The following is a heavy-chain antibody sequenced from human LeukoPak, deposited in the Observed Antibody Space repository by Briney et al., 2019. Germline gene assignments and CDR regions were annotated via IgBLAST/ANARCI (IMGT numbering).Heavy chain of an antibody. J-gene: IGHJ4*02. V-gene: IGHV3-23*01. CDR1: GFTFSNYA. CDR2: ISASGSNT. Sequence: PGGSLRLSCAASGFTFSNYAMYWVRQAPGKGPEWVSYISASGSNTYYADSVKGRFTNSRDDSKNTLYLQMNSLRAEDTAVYYCTKRSGTDSGCFDNWGQGTVVTVSS. CDR3: TKRSGTDSGCFDN. D-gene: IGHD6-19*01.